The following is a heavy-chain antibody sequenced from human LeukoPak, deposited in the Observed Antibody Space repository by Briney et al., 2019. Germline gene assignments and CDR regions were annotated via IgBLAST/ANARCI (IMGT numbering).Heavy chain of an antibody. CDR3: ARVSEGYGGNSAFDF. V-gene: IGHV4-59*01. Sequence: SETLSLTCTVSGDSISPYYWSWIRQPPGKGLERVGYFFYRGSTNYNASLKSRVTISLDTSKNQFSLKLSSVTAADTAVYYCARVSEGYGGNSAFDFWGQGTLVTVSS. CDR1: GDSISPYY. J-gene: IGHJ4*02. D-gene: IGHD4-23*01. CDR2: FFYRGST.